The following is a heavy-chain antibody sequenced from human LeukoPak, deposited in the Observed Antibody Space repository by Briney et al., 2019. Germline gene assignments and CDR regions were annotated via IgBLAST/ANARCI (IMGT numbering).Heavy chain of an antibody. J-gene: IGHJ4*02. Sequence: GASVKVSCKASGYTCTKFGISWERQAPGRWLELMGWISAYNGNTNYAQRLQGRVTMTTDTSTSTAYMELRSLRSDDTAVYYCARDRDYGDYNTQDLFVYWGQGTLVTVSS. V-gene: IGHV1-18*01. CDR2: ISAYNGNT. D-gene: IGHD4-17*01. CDR3: ARDRDYGDYNTQDLFVY. CDR1: GYTCTKFG.